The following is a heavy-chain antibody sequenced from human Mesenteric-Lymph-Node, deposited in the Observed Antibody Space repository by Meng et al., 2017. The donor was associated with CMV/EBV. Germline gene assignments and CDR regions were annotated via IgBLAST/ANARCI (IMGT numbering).Heavy chain of an antibody. D-gene: IGHD2-21*01. Sequence: SETLSLTCTVSGGSISSGSYYWGWIRQPPGKGLEWIGSIYYSGSTYYTPSLKSRLTISVDTSKNQFSLKLSSVTAADTAVYYCARSVRVGYCGGCRWFDPWGQGTLVTVSS. CDR3: ARSVRVGYCGGCRWFDP. CDR2: IYYSGST. V-gene: IGHV4-39*07. J-gene: IGHJ5*02. CDR1: GGSISSGSYY.